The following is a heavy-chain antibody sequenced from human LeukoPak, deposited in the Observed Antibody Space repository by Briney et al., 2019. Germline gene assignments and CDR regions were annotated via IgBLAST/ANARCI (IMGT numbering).Heavy chain of an antibody. CDR3: ARDYLRSRITMIVVVITPTY. J-gene: IGHJ4*02. V-gene: IGHV3-23*01. D-gene: IGHD3-22*01. CDR1: GFTFSSYA. Sequence: PGGSLRFSCAASGFTFSSYAMSWVRQAPGKGLEWVSAISSSGGSKYYADSVKGRFTISRDTSKNTLYLQMNSLRAEDTAVYYCARDYLRSRITMIVVVITPTYWGQGTLVTVSS. CDR2: ISSSGGSK.